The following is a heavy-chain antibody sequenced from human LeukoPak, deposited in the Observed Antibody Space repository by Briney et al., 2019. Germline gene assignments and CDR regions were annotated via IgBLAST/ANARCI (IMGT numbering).Heavy chain of an antibody. J-gene: IGHJ4*02. CDR1: GFTFDNYA. CDR3: VRYSGDADY. CDR2: IRSKIYCGTT. V-gene: IGHV3-49*03. Sequence: GRSLRLSCTASGFTFDNYAMSWFRQAPGKGLEWVGFIRSKIYCGTTEYAAFVKGRFTISRDDSKSMAYLQMTSLKSEDTAVYYCVRYSGDADYWGQGTLVTVSS. D-gene: IGHD5-12*01.